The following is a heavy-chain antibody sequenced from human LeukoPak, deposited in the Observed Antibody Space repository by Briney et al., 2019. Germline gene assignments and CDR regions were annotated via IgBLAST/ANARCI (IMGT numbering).Heavy chain of an antibody. D-gene: IGHD3-9*01. Sequence: PSETLSLTCAVYGGSFSGYYWSWIRQPPGKGLEWIGEINHSGSTNYNPSLKSRVTISVDTSKNQFSLKLSSVTAADTAVYYCARFGYYDILTGYYESPHFDYWGQGTLVTVSS. CDR1: GGSFSGYY. J-gene: IGHJ4*02. CDR2: INHSGST. V-gene: IGHV4-34*01. CDR3: ARFGYYDILTGYYESPHFDY.